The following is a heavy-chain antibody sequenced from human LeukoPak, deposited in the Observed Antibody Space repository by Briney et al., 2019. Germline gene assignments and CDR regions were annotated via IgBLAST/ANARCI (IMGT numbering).Heavy chain of an antibody. J-gene: IGHJ4*02. D-gene: IGHD1-26*01. V-gene: IGHV3-7*05. CDR3: ARLSGLGPDSPWELDR. CDR1: GFTFSNYW. Sequence: GGSLRLSCAGYGFTFSNYWMSWVRQAPGKGLEWVANIKPDGSDKYSVDSVKGRFTISRDNAKNSLYLQMNSLRAEDTAVYYCARLSGLGPDSPWELDRWGQGTLVTVSS. CDR2: IKPDGSDK.